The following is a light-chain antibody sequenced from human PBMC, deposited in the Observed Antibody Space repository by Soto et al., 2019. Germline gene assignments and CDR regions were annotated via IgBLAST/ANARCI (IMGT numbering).Light chain of an antibody. CDR2: RVS. J-gene: IGKJ4*01. CDR3: QQYNNWPRAT. V-gene: IGKV3-15*01. Sequence: EMVMTQYPATLSLSPGDRATLSCRASQRINDNLAWYQQKPGQAPRLFMFRVSSRATGVPPRFSGSGSGTEFNLTISSLQSEDFAVYYCQQYNNWPRATFGGGTKVETK. CDR1: QRINDN.